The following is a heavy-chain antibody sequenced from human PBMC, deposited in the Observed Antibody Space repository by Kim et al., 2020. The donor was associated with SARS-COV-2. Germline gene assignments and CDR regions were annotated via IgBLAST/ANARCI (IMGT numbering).Heavy chain of an antibody. D-gene: IGHD3-10*01. Sequence: KFQGRVTITADESTSTAYMELSSLRSEDTAVYYCARDIRLGGSGSYYFDYWGQGTLVTVSS. J-gene: IGHJ4*02. V-gene: IGHV1-69*01. CDR3: ARDIRLGGSGSYYFDY.